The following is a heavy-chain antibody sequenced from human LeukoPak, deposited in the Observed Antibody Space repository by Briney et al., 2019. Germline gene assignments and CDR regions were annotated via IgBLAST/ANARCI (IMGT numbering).Heavy chain of an antibody. V-gene: IGHV3-23*01. J-gene: IGHJ4*02. Sequence: GGSLRLSCAASGFTFSNYAMSWVRQAPGKGLEWVSGISGSGGSTYYAHSVKGRFTISRDNSKNTLYLQMNSLTDEDTAVYYCAKKWGVGTTTLDYFDYWGQGTLVTVSS. CDR1: GFTFSNYA. CDR3: AKKWGVGTTTLDYFDY. D-gene: IGHD1-26*01. CDR2: ISGSGGST.